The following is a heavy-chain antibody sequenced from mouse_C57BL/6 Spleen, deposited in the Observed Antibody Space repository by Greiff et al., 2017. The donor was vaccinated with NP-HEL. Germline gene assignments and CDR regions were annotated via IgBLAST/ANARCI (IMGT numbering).Heavy chain of an antibody. CDR3: TRDTLYSNWFAY. Sequence: EVKLVESGEGLVKPGGSLKLSCAASGFTFSSYAMSWVRQTPEKRLEWVAYISSGGDYIYYADTVKGRFTISRDNARNTLYLQMSSLKSEDTAMYYCTRDTLYSNWFAYWGQGTLVTVSA. CDR1: GFTFSSYA. CDR2: ISSGGDYI. V-gene: IGHV5-9-1*02. J-gene: IGHJ3*01. D-gene: IGHD2-5*01.